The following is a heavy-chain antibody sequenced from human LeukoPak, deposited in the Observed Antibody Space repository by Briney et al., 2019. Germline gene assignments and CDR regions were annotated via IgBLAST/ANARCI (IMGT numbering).Heavy chain of an antibody. CDR3: TRHPDYGDYVFDY. Sequence: GGSLRLSCAASGFTFSGSAMHWVRQASGKGLEWVGRIRSKANSYATAYAASVKGRFTISRDDSKNTAYLRMNSLKTEDTAVYYCTRHPDYGDYVFDYWGQGTLVTVSS. D-gene: IGHD4-17*01. CDR2: IRSKANSYAT. CDR1: GFTFSGSA. J-gene: IGHJ4*02. V-gene: IGHV3-73*01.